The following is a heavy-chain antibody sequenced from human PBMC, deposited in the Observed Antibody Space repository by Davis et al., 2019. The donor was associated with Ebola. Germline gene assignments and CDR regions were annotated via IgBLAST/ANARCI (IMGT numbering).Heavy chain of an antibody. CDR3: ATLELAD. CDR1: GGTFSSYA. J-gene: IGHJ4*02. Sequence: ASVKVSCKASGGTFSSYAISWVRQAPGQGLEWMGIINPSGGSTSYAQKFQGRVTMTRDTSTSTVYMELSSLGSEDTAVYYCATLELADWGQGTLVTVSS. D-gene: IGHD3-3*01. V-gene: IGHV1-46*01. CDR2: INPSGGST.